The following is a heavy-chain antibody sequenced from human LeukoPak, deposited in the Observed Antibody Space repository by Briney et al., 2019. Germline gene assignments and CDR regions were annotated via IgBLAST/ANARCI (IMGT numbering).Heavy chain of an antibody. J-gene: IGHJ4*02. D-gene: IGHD3-22*01. CDR1: GFTFSSYS. V-gene: IGHV3-21*01. Sequence: GGSLRLSCAASGFTFSSYSMNWVRQAPGERLEWVSSISTGSTYIYYADSVKGRFTISRDDAKNSLFLQMNRLRAEDTAVYYCARGPQKNGHSSGYPGYFDYWGQGTLVTVSS. CDR2: ISTGSTYI. CDR3: ARGPQKNGHSSGYPGYFDY.